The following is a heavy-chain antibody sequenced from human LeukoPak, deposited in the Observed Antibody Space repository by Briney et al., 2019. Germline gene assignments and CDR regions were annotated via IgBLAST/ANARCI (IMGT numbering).Heavy chain of an antibody. V-gene: IGHV4-39*07. D-gene: IGHD5-18*01. CDR1: GGSISSSSYY. Sequence: SETLSLTCTVSGGSISSSSYYWGWLRQPPGKGLEWIGSIYYSGSTYYNPSLKSRVTISVDTSKNQFSLKLSSVTAADTAVYYCARRGYSYGSNWYFDLWGRGTLVTVSS. CDR3: ARRGYSYGSNWYFDL. CDR2: IYYSGST. J-gene: IGHJ2*01.